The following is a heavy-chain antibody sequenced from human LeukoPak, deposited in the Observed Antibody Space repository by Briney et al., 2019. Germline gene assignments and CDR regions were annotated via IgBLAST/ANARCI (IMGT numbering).Heavy chain of an antibody. D-gene: IGHD3-10*01. Sequence: ASVKVSCKASGYTFTGYYMHWVRQAPGQGLEWMGWINPNSGGTNYAQKFQGRVTMTRDTSISTAYMELSRLRSDDTAVYYCARDQGPMVRGVIKDDYWGQGTLVTVSS. J-gene: IGHJ4*02. CDR2: INPNSGGT. CDR1: GYTFTGYY. CDR3: ARDQGPMVRGVIKDDY. V-gene: IGHV1-2*02.